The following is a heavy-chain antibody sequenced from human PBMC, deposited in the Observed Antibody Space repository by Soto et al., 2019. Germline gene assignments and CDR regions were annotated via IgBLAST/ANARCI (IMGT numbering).Heavy chain of an antibody. J-gene: IGHJ5*02. V-gene: IGHV4-61*01. CDR2: IYYSGST. CDR1: GVSVSSGSYY. CDR3: ARVLPGVWFDP. D-gene: IGHD3-10*01. Sequence: SETLSLTCTVSGVSVSSGSYYWSWIRQPPGKGLEWIGYIYYSGSTNYNPSLKSRVTISVDTSKNQFSLKLSSVTAADTAVYYCARVLPGVWFDPWGQGTLVTVSS.